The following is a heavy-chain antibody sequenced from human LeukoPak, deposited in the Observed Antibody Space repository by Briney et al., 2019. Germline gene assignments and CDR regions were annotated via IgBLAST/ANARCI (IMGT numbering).Heavy chain of an antibody. CDR2: IASDGSST. Sequence: GGSLRLSCAASGFTFSSYWMNWVRHAPGKGLVWVSRIASDGSSTTYADSVKGRFSISRDNAKNTLYQQMNSLRVEDTAVYYCARGRPHGNDYWGQGTLVTVSS. D-gene: IGHD4-23*01. CDR1: GFTFSSYW. CDR3: ARGRPHGNDY. V-gene: IGHV3-74*01. J-gene: IGHJ4*02.